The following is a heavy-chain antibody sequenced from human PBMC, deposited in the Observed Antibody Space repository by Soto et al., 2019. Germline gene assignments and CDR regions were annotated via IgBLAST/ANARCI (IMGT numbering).Heavy chain of an antibody. J-gene: IGHJ6*02. CDR1: GGTFSNYT. V-gene: IGHV1-69*01. CDR3: ARSSPYIVVRKPTGNQDYYVMDV. D-gene: IGHD2-2*01. Sequence: QVQLVQSGAEVKKPGSSVKVFCKASGGTFSNYTISWVRQAPGQGLEWMGGIIPVFGTTDYEQKFQGRVMITADGSTSTAYMKLSSLRSADTAVYYCARSSPYIVVRKPTGNQDYYVMDVWGQGTTVTVSS. CDR2: IIPVFGTT.